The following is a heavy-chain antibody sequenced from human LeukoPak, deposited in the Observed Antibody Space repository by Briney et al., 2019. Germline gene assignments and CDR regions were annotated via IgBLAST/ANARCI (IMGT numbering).Heavy chain of an antibody. J-gene: IGHJ6*02. V-gene: IGHV4-34*01. CDR3: ARVPSHGSRGQLPSSFRERYYYYGMDV. CDR1: GGSFSGYY. CDR2: INHSGST. D-gene: IGHD2-2*01. Sequence: PSETLSLTCAVYGGSFSGYYWSWIRQPPGKGLEWIGEINHSGSTNYNPSLKSRVTISVDTSKNQFSLKLSSVTAADTAVYYCARVPSHGSRGQLPSSFRERYYYYGMDVWGQGTTVTVSS.